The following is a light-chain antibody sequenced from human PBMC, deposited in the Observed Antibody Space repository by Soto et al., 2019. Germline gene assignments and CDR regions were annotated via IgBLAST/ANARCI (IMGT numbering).Light chain of an antibody. V-gene: IGKV3-15*01. CDR3: QQYNNWPWT. J-gene: IGKJ1*01. Sequence: EIVMTQSPATLSVSPGERATLSCRASQSVSGDLAWYQQKPGQAPRLLIHGASARATGIPARFSGSGSGTKFTLTISSLRSEDFAVYSCQQYNNWPWTFGQGTRVEIK. CDR1: QSVSGD. CDR2: GAS.